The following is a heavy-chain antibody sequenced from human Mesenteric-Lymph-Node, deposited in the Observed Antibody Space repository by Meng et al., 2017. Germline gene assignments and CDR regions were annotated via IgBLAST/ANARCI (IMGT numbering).Heavy chain of an antibody. CDR1: GASVSNTNR. J-gene: IGHJ4*02. CDR2: IHHSGRT. D-gene: IGHD5-12*01. CDR3: ARGVGDIRVGFDY. Sequence: GERKEWGAGLLKRSETLSITCEVSGASVSNTNRWDWRRQSPGKGREWIGEIHHSGRTNFIASLQSRATISLDESKNQFSLTLTSVTAADTAVYYCARGVGDIRVGFDYWGQGILVTVSS. V-gene: IGHV4-4*02.